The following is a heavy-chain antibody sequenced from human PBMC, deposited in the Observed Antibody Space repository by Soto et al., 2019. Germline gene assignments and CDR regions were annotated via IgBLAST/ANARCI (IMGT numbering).Heavy chain of an antibody. CDR2: IYYSGST. D-gene: IGHD6-13*01. Sequence: SETLSLTCTVSGGSISSYYWSWIRQPPGKGLEWIGYIYYSGSTNYNPSLKSRVTISVDTSKNQFSLKLSSVTAADTAVYYCARSTAACYIIDYWAQGTLVTVSS. CDR3: ARSTAACYIIDY. J-gene: IGHJ4*02. CDR1: GGSISSYY. V-gene: IGHV4-59*01.